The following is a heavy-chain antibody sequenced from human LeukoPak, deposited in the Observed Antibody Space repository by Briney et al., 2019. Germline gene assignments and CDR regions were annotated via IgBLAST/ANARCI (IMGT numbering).Heavy chain of an antibody. CDR3: ARSGSLDY. D-gene: IGHD2-15*01. Sequence: GGSLRLSCAASGFTFSSYAMHWVRQAPGKGLEYVSAISSNGGSTYYANSVKGRFTISRDNSKNTLYLQMGSLRAEYMAVYYSARSGSLDYWGQGTLVTVSS. CDR2: ISSNGGST. V-gene: IGHV3-64*01. J-gene: IGHJ4*02. CDR1: GFTFSSYA.